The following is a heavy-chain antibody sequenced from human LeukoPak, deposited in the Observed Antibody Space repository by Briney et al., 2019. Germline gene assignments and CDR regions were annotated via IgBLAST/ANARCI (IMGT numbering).Heavy chain of an antibody. CDR3: ARDTALTTIVGGHEY. J-gene: IGHJ4*02. V-gene: IGHV1-18*01. CDR2: ISAYNGNT. Sequence: ASVKVSCKASGYSFTAYGITWMRQAPGQGLEWMGWISAYNGNTHYAERLQDRVTMTTDTSTSTAYMELRSLRSDDTAIYYCARDTALTTIVGGHEYCGQETLDIVSS. D-gene: IGHD2-15*01. CDR1: GYSFTAYG.